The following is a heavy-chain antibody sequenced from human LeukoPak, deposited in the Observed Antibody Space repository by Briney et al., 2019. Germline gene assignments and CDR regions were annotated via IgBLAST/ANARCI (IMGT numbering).Heavy chain of an antibody. J-gene: IGHJ5*02. CDR1: GFTVSSNY. V-gene: IGHV3-53*01. D-gene: IGHD3-22*01. CDR2: IYSGGST. CDR3: ARDSSGYRTGWFDP. Sequence: GGSLRLSCAASGFTVSSNYMSWVRQAPGKGLEWVSVIYSGGSTYYADSVKGRFTISRDNSKNTLYLQMNSLRAEDTAVYYCARDSSGYRTGWFDPWGQGTLVTVSS.